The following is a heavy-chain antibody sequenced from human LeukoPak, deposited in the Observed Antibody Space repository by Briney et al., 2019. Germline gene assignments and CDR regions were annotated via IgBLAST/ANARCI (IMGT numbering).Heavy chain of an antibody. CDR1: GFTFSSYA. CDR2: ISYDGSNK. CDR3: ARDYGGGYSYGYYFDY. J-gene: IGHJ4*02. Sequence: AGGSLRLSCAASGFTFSSYAIHWVRQAPGKGLEWVAVISYDGSNKYYADSVKGRFTISRDNSKNTLYLQMNSLRAEDTAVYYCARDYGGGYSYGYYFDYWGQGTLVTVSS. D-gene: IGHD5-18*01. V-gene: IGHV3-30-3*01.